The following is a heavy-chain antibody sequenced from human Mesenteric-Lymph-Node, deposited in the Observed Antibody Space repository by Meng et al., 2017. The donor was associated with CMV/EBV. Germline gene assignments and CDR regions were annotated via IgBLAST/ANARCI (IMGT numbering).Heavy chain of an antibody. J-gene: IGHJ5*02. D-gene: IGHD4/OR15-4a*01. CDR1: GFTFSSYW. V-gene: IGHV3-30*02. Sequence: GESLKISCAASGFTFSSYWMHWVRQAPGKGLQWVAFMRSDGSSKYYTDSVKGRFTISRDNSKNTLYLQMNNLRSDDTAMYYCAKLDYDATGRAFDPWGQGTLVTVSS. CDR3: AKLDYDATGRAFDP. CDR2: MRSDGSSK.